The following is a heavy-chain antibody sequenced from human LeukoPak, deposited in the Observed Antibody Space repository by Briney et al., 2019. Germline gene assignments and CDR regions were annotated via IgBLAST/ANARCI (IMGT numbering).Heavy chain of an antibody. V-gene: IGHV4-38-2*02. CDR2: IYHTGST. Sequence: SETLSLTCTVSGYSISSGYYWGWIRQPPGKGLEWIGRIYHTGSTYYNPSLRSRVTISADTSKNQFSLKLSSATAADTAAFYCAKVRSTDGYFAYWGKETLVTVPP. CDR3: AKVRSTDGYFAY. J-gene: IGHJ4*02. CDR1: GYSISSGYY. D-gene: IGHD5-24*01.